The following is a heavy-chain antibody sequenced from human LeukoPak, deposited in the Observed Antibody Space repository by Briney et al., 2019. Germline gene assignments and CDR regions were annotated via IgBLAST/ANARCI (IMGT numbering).Heavy chain of an antibody. CDR1: TDSISDHY. J-gene: IGHJ5*02. D-gene: IGHD4/OR15-4a*01. CDR2: ISDTGSI. V-gene: IGHV4-59*11. Sequence: SETLSLTCTVSTDSISDHYWGWIRQPPGKGLEWIAYISDTGSISYKPSLKSRVTISLKTSQNQFSLKVTSVNTSDTAVYYCARLTENNWFDPWSQGVLGTVSS. CDR3: ARLTENNWFDP.